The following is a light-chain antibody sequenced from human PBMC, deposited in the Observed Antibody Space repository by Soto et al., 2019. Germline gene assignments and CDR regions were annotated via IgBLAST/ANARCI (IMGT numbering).Light chain of an antibody. V-gene: IGLV2-11*01. J-gene: IGLJ3*02. CDR3: CSYAGNYIWV. CDR2: DVS. Sequence: QSALTQPRSVSGSPGQSVSISCTGTSSDVGAYNYVSWYQQHPGQAPKLIIYDVSKWPSGVPDRFSGSKSGNTASLTISGLQAEDEADYYCCSYAGNYIWVFGGGTKVTVL. CDR1: SSDVGAYNY.